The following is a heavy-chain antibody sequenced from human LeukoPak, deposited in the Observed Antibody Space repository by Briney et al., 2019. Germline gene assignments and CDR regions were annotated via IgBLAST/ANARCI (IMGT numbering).Heavy chain of an antibody. CDR1: GFTSSSYS. D-gene: IGHD3-22*01. CDR3: ARRNHDSSGDDAFDI. J-gene: IGHJ3*02. Sequence: GGSLRLSCAASGFTSSSYSMNWVRQAPEKGLEWVSSITSSSSYIYYADSVKGRFTISRDNAKNSLYLQMNSLRAEDTAVYYCARRNHDSSGDDAFDIWGQGTMVTVSS. V-gene: IGHV3-21*01. CDR2: ITSSSSYI.